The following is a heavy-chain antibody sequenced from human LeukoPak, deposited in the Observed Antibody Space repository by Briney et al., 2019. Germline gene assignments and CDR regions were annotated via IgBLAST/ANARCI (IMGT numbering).Heavy chain of an antibody. D-gene: IGHD3-22*01. CDR2: ISSSGSTI. CDR1: GFTFSDYY. J-gene: IGHJ4*02. CDR3: ARDYYYDSSGLTGY. V-gene: IGHV3-11*01. Sequence: SGGSLRLSCAASGFTFSDYYMSWIRQAPGKGLEWVSYISSSGSTIYYADSVKGRFTISRDNAKNSLYLQMNSLRAEDTAVYYCARDYYYDSSGLTGYWGQGTLVTVSS.